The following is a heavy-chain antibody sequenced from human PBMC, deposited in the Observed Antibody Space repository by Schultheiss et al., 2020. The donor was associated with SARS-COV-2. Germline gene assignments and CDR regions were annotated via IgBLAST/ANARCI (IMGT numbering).Heavy chain of an antibody. CDR3: AQLDYDFWSGFSFDP. V-gene: IGHV2-5*02. CDR1: GFSLSTSGVG. D-gene: IGHD3-3*01. Sequence: SGPTLVKPTQTLTLTCSLSGFSLSTSGVGVGWIRQPPGKALEWLALIYWDDDKRYSPSLKSRLTITKDTSKNQVVLTMTNMDPVDTATYYCAQLDYDFWSGFSFDPWGQGTLVTVSS. CDR2: IYWDDDK. J-gene: IGHJ5*02.